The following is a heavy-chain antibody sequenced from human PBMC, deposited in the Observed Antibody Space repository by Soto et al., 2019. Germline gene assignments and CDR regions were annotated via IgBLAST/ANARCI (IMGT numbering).Heavy chain of an antibody. CDR3: AREGVAYATDY. D-gene: IGHD3-16*01. CDR1: GFTFSSSN. Sequence: QVQLLESGGGVVQPGRSLRLSCAASGFTFSSSNMHWVRQAPGKGLEWVAAIWYDGSNKYYADSLKGRFTISRDNSKNTLNLQVNSLRGEDTAVYYCAREGVAYATDYWGQGTLLTVSS. J-gene: IGHJ4*02. V-gene: IGHV3-33*01. CDR2: IWYDGSNK.